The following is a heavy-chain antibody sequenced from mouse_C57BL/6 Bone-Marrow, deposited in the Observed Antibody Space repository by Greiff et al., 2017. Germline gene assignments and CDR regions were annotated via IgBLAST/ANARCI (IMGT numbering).Heavy chain of an antibody. D-gene: IGHD1-1*01. V-gene: IGHV1-19*01. CDR3: ARECWGTVVVDY. Sequence: EVQLKESGPVLVKPGASVKMSCKASGYTFTDYYMNWVKQSHGKSLEWIGVINPYNGGTSYNQKFKGKATLTVDKSSSTAYMELNSLTSEDSAVYYCARECWGTVVVDYWGQGTTLTVSS. CDR2: INPYNGGT. J-gene: IGHJ2*01. CDR1: GYTFTDYY.